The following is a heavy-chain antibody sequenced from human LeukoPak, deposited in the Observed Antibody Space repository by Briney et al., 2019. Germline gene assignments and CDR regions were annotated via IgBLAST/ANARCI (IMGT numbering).Heavy chain of an antibody. J-gene: IGHJ4*02. D-gene: IGHD6-6*01. CDR3: ANLARPLDY. V-gene: IGHV3-30*02. CDR2: IRYDGSNE. Sequence: GRSLTLSCAASGYTFSRHGIHWVRQAPGKGLEWVAFIRYDGSNEYVDSVKGRFTISRDNSKNTLYLQMNSLKPEDTAVYYCANLARPLDYWGQGALVTVSS. CDR1: GYTFSRHG.